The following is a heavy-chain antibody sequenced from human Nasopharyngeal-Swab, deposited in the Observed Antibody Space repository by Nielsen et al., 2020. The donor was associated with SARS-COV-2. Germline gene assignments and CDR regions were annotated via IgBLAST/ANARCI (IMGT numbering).Heavy chain of an antibody. D-gene: IGHD3-22*01. CDR2: IWYDGSNK. V-gene: IGHV3-33*08. Sequence: GESLKISCAASGFTSSSYGMHWVRQAPGKGLEWVAVIWYDGSNKYYADSVKGRFTISRDNSKNTLYLQMNSLRAEDTAVYYCARDDSSGYYSFFDYWGQGTLVTVSS. CDR1: GFTSSSYG. J-gene: IGHJ4*02. CDR3: ARDDSSGYYSFFDY.